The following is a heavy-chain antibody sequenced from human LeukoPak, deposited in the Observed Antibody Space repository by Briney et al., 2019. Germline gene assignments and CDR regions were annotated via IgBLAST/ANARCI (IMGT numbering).Heavy chain of an antibody. CDR3: ARDRGSGAYCGGDCYSSYFDD. CDR1: GGSISSYY. J-gene: IGHJ4*02. Sequence: SSETLSLTCTVSGGSISSYYWGWIRQPPGKGLEWIGSVHYSGSTYYNPSLKSRVAISVDTSKNQLSLKLTSVTAADTAAYYCARDRGSGAYCGGDCYSSYFDDWGRGTLVTVSS. D-gene: IGHD2-21*02. V-gene: IGHV4-39*07. CDR2: VHYSGST.